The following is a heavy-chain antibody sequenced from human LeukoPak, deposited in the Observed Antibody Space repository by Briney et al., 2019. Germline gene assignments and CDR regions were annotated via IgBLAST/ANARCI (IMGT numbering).Heavy chain of an antibody. D-gene: IGHD3-9*01. V-gene: IGHV4-39*07. J-gene: IGHJ4*02. CDR1: GGSISSSSYY. Sequence: SETLSLTCTVSGGSISSSSYYWGWVRQPPGKGLEWIGSIYYSGTTYYNPSLKSRVTIAVDTSKNQFSLKLSSVTAADTAVYYCATGIGVILTQLDYWGQGTLVTVSS. CDR2: IYYSGTT. CDR3: ATGIGVILTQLDY.